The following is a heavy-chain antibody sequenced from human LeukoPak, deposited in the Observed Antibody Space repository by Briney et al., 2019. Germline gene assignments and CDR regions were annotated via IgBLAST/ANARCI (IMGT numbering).Heavy chain of an antibody. D-gene: IGHD4-17*01. Sequence: SQTLSLTCAISGDSVSGNSAGWNWIRQSPSRGLEWLGRTYYRSKWYNDYAIFVKSRITINPDTSKNQFSLQLNSVTPEDTAVYYCARVGGYGDYGFDYWGQGTLVTVSS. V-gene: IGHV6-1*01. CDR2: TYYRSKWYN. J-gene: IGHJ4*02. CDR3: ARVGGYGDYGFDY. CDR1: GDSVSGNSAG.